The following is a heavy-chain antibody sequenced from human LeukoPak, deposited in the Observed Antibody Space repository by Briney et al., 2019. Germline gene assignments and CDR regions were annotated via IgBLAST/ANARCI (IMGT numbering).Heavy chain of an antibody. Sequence: KPGGSLRLSCAASGXTFSDYYMSWIRQAPGKGLEWVSYISSSSSYTNYADSVKGRFTISRDKAKNSLYLQMNSLRAEDTAVYYCARDPGSWGVITTPYFDYWGQGTLVTVSS. V-gene: IGHV3-11*05. J-gene: IGHJ4*02. CDR3: ARDPGSWGVITTPYFDY. CDR2: ISSSSSYT. D-gene: IGHD2-21*01. CDR1: GXTFSDYY.